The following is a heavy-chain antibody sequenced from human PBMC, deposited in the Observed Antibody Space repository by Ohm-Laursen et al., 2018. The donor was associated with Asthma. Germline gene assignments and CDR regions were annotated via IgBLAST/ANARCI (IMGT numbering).Heavy chain of an antibody. CDR1: GFTFSSYA. V-gene: IGHV3-30-3*01. CDR3: ARDQAVVVTFPDY. J-gene: IGHJ4*02. Sequence: SLRLSCAAPGFTFSSYAMHWVRQAPGKGLEWVAVISYDGSNKYYADSVKGRFTISRDNSKNTLYLQMNSLRAEDTAVYYCARDQAVVVTFPDYWGQGTLVTVSS. CDR2: ISYDGSNK. D-gene: IGHD3-22*01.